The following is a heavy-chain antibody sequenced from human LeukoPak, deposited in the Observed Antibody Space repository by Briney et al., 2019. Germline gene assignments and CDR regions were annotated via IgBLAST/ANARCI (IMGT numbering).Heavy chain of an antibody. J-gene: IGHJ4*02. CDR1: GFTFSSYR. CDR2: ISSTSSNI. D-gene: IGHD3-16*01. CDR3: ARDSFTRYYDYVWGRANHFDY. V-gene: IGHV3-21*01. Sequence: PGGSLRLSCAASGFTFSSYRMSWVRQAPGKGLEWVSSISSTSSNIYYADSVKGRFTISRDNAKNSLYLQMNSLRAEDTAVYYCARDSFTRYYDYVWGRANHFDYWGQGTLVTVSS.